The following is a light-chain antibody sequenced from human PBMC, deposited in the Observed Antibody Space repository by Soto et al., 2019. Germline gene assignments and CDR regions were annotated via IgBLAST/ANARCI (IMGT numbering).Light chain of an antibody. CDR2: DAS. CDR3: QQYNSYSET. V-gene: IGKV1-5*01. CDR1: QSISSW. Sequence: DIQMTQSPSTLSASVGERVTMTCRASQSISSWLAWYQQKPGKAPKLLIYDASSLESGVPSRFSGSGSGTEFTLTISGLQPDDFATYYCQQYNSYSETFGQGTKVDIK. J-gene: IGKJ1*01.